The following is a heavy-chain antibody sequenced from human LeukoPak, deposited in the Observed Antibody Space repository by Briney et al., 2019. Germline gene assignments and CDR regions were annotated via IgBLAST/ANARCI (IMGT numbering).Heavy chain of an antibody. V-gene: IGHV3-9*01. Sequence: GGSLRLSCAASGFTFDDYAMHWVRQAPGKGLEWVSGISWNSGSIGYADSVKGRFTISRDNAKNSLYLQMNSLRAEDTALYYCARGVNTLFDYWGQGTLVTVSS. CDR3: ARGVNTLFDY. CDR1: GFTFDDYA. J-gene: IGHJ4*02. CDR2: ISWNSGSI. D-gene: IGHD5-18*01.